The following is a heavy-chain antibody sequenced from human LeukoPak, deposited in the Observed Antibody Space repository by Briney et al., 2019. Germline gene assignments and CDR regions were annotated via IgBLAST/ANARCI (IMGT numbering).Heavy chain of an antibody. J-gene: IGHJ3*02. D-gene: IGHD3-22*01. V-gene: IGHV3-23*01. Sequence: GGSLRLSCAASGFTFSSYAMSWVRQAPGKGLEWVSAISGSGGSTYYADSVKGRFTISRHNPKNTLCLQMNSLRAEDTAVYYCARDTHSSGYDDAFDIWGQGTMVTVSS. CDR1: GFTFSSYA. CDR3: ARDTHSSGYDDAFDI. CDR2: ISGSGGST.